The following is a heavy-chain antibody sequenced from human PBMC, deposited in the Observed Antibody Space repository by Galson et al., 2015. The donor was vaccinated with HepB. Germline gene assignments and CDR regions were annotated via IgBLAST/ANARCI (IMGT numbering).Heavy chain of an antibody. D-gene: IGHD5-18*01. CDR3: ARETDTAMVTNWYFDL. V-gene: IGHV4-38-2*02. CDR2: IYHSGST. J-gene: IGHJ2*01. Sequence: ETLSLTCTVSGYSISSGYYWGWIRQPPGKGLEWIGSIYHSGSTYYNPSLKSRVTMSVDTSKNQFSLKLSSVTAADTAVYYCARETDTAMVTNWYFDLWGRGTLVTVSS. CDR1: GYSISSGYY.